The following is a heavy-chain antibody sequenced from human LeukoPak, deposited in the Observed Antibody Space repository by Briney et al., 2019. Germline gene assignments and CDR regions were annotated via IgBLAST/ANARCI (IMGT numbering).Heavy chain of an antibody. Sequence: ASVKVSCKASGYTFTSYDINWVRQATGQGLEWMGWMNPNSGNTGHAQKFQGRVTMTRNTSISTAYMELSSLRSEDTAVYYCARLPEHYSSGWTDYWGQGTLVTVSS. CDR3: ARLPEHYSSGWTDY. CDR1: GYTFTSYD. J-gene: IGHJ4*02. CDR2: MNPNSGNT. D-gene: IGHD6-19*01. V-gene: IGHV1-8*01.